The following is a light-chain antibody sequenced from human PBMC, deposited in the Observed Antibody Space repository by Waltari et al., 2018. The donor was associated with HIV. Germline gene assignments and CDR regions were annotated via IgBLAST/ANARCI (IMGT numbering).Light chain of an antibody. J-gene: IGLJ2*01. Sequence: QSVLTQPPSASGTPGQRVTISCSGSSSNIGSNSVYWYQQLPGTAPKLLIYRDNRRLSWVPVRCSGSKSGTSASLAISGLRSDDEADYYCATWDDSLSGLVFGGGTKVTVL. CDR1: SSNIGSNS. CDR2: RDN. V-gene: IGLV1-47*01. CDR3: ATWDDSLSGLV.